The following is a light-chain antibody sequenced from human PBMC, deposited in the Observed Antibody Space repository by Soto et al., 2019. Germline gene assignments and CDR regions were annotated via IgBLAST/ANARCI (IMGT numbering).Light chain of an antibody. Sequence: IQLTQSPSSLSASLGDRVTITCRASQGIRSDLAWYQQKPGNAPKFLIYDASTLQSGVPSRFSGSGSGTEFTLTISSLQPDDSATYYCQQYKSRRTFGQGTKVE. J-gene: IGKJ1*01. CDR1: QGIRSD. CDR3: QQYKSRRT. V-gene: IGKV1-13*02. CDR2: DAS.